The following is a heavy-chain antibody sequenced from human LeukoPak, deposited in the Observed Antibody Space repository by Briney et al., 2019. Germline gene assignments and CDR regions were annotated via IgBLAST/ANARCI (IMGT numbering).Heavy chain of an antibody. V-gene: IGHV3-53*01. CDR2: IYSGGST. CDR1: GFTVSSNY. J-gene: IGHJ4*02. CDR3: ARDLGGDYYFDY. Sequence: GGSLRLSCAASGFTVSSNYMSWVRQAPGKGLEWVSVIYSGGSTYYADSVKGRFTISRDNAKNSLYLQMNSLRAGDTAVYYCARDLGGDYYFDYWGQGTLVTVSS. D-gene: IGHD2-21*01.